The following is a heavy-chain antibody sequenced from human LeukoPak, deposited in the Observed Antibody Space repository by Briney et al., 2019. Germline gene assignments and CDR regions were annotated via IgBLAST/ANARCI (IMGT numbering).Heavy chain of an antibody. CDR3: ARPGYSSSWPFDY. CDR2: ISSSSSYI. Sequence: GGSLRLSCAASGFTFSSYSMNWVRQAPGKGLEWVSSISSSSSYIYYADSVKGRFTISRDNAKNSLYLQMNSLRAEDTAVHYCARPGYSSSWPFDYWGQGTLVTVSS. J-gene: IGHJ4*02. V-gene: IGHV3-21*01. D-gene: IGHD6-13*01. CDR1: GFTFSSYS.